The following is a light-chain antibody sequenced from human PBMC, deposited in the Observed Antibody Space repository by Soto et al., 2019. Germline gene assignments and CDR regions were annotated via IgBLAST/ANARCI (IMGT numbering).Light chain of an antibody. V-gene: IGKV1-5*03. J-gene: IGKJ1*01. CDR3: QQYNSYPWT. CDR1: QSISSW. CDR2: KAS. Sequence: DIQMTQSPSSVSASVGDRFTITCLASQSISSWLAWYQQKPGKAPKLLIYKASSLESGVPSRFSGSGSGTEFTLTISSLQPDDFATYYCQQYNSYPWTFGQGTKVDIK.